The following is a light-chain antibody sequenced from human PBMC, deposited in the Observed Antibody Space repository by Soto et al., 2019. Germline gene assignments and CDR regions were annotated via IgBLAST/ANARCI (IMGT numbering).Light chain of an antibody. J-gene: IGLJ1*01. CDR3: SSYTSSSTLLYV. Sequence: QSALTQPASVSGSPGQSITISCTGTSSDVGGYNYVSWYQQHPGKAPKLMIYDVSNRPSGVSNRFSGSKSGNTASLTISGVQAEDEADYYCSSYTSSSTLLYVFGTGTKLTVL. CDR1: SSDVGGYNY. V-gene: IGLV2-14*01. CDR2: DVS.